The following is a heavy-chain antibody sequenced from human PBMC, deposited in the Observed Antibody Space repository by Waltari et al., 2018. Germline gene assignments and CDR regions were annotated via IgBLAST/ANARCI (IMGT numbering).Heavy chain of an antibody. CDR1: GGSFSGYY. D-gene: IGHD6-13*01. CDR2: INHSGST. Sequence: QVQLQQWGAGLLKPSETLSLTCAVYGGSFSGYYWSWIRQPPGKGLEWIGEINHSGSTNYNPSLKSRVTISVDTSKNQFSLKLSSVTAADTAVYYCARGFDSSSYCTAFDYWGQGTLVTVSS. J-gene: IGHJ4*02. V-gene: IGHV4-34*01. CDR3: ARGFDSSSYCTAFDY.